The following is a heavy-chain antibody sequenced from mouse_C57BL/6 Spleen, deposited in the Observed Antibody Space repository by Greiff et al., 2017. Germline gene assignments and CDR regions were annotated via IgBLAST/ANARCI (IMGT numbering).Heavy chain of an antibody. CDR2: ISYDGSN. Sequence: DVQLQESGPGLVKPSQSLSLTCSVTGYSITSGYYWNWIRQFPGNKLEWMGYISYDGSNNYNPSLKNRISITRDTSKNQFFLKLNSVTTEDTATYYCASLYYGNYEEAWFAYWGQGTLVTVSA. D-gene: IGHD2-1*01. CDR3: ASLYYGNYEEAWFAY. J-gene: IGHJ3*01. V-gene: IGHV3-6*01. CDR1: GYSITSGYY.